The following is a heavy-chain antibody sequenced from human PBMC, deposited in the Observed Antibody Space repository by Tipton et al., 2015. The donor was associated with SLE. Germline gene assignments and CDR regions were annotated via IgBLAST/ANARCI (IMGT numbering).Heavy chain of an antibody. J-gene: IGHJ4*02. CDR1: GFTFSSSA. D-gene: IGHD3-16*01. Sequence: QSGPEVKKPGTSVKVSCKASGFTFSSSAVQWVRQARGQRLEWIGWIVVDSGNTNYAQKFQERVTISRDMSTSTAYMELSSLRSEDTAVYYCTRSDYSAMYYYDYWGQGTLVTVSS. CDR3: TRSDYSAMYYYDY. CDR2: IVVDSGNT. V-gene: IGHV1-58*01.